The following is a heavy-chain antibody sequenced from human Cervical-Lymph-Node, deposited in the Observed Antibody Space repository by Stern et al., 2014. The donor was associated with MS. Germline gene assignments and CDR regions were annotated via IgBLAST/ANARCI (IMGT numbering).Heavy chain of an antibody. CDR1: GFTFSTYS. J-gene: IGHJ6*02. V-gene: IGHV3-48*01. CDR3: ARGYYGTGGGYVYYNGMDV. Sequence: EVQLVESGGGLVQPGGSLRLSCAASGFTFSTYSMNWVRQAPGKGLEWISYISSSRSTIYYADSVKGRFTVSRDNAKNSLNLQMKSLRAEDTAVYYCARGYYGTGGGYVYYNGMDVWGQGTTVTVSS. D-gene: IGHD3-10*01. CDR2: ISSSRSTI.